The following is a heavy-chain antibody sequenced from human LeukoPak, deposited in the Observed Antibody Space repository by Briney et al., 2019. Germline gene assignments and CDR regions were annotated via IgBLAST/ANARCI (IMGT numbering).Heavy chain of an antibody. D-gene: IGHD6-13*01. J-gene: IGHJ4*02. V-gene: IGHV3-74*01. CDR2: VNSDGSIT. Sequence: GGSLRLSCAASGFTFSSYGMHWVRQAPGKGLEWVSRVNSDGSITTYADSVKGRFTISRDNAKNTLYLQMNSLRAEDTAVYYCVRSGQQPFDSWGQGTLVTVSS. CDR1: GFTFSSYG. CDR3: VRSGQQPFDS.